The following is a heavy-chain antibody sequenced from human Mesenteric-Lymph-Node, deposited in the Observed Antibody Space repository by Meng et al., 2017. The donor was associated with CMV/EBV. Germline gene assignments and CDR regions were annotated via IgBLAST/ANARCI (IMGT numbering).Heavy chain of an antibody. J-gene: IGHJ4*02. CDR1: GFIFYA. D-gene: IGHD2-15*01. Sequence: GESLKISCAASGFIFYAMHWVRQAPSKGLEWVAVISNDGSNKYYADSVKGRFTISRDNAKNSLYLEMNSLRDEDTAVYFCVRDRHRRGGTFEYWGQGTLVTVSS. CDR2: ISNDGSNK. CDR3: VRDRHRRGGTFEY. V-gene: IGHV3-30*04.